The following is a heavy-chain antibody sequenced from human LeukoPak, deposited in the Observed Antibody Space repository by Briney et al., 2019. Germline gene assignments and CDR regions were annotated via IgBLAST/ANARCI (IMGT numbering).Heavy chain of an antibody. Sequence: GSSVKVSCKASGGTFSSYAISWVRQAPGQGLEWMGGIIPIFGTANYAQKFQGRVTITADESTSTAYMELSSLRSEVTAVYYSARGGGSGYDLYLDYWGQGTLVTVSS. J-gene: IGHJ4*02. D-gene: IGHD5-12*01. V-gene: IGHV1-69*01. CDR2: IIPIFGTA. CDR1: GGTFSSYA. CDR3: ARGGGSGYDLYLDY.